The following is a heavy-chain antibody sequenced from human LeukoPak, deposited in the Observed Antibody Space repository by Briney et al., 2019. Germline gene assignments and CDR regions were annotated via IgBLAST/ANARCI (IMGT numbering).Heavy chain of an antibody. D-gene: IGHD3-22*01. V-gene: IGHV4-61*01. CDR3: ARIRRSYYDSTGYLDY. J-gene: IGHJ4*02. CDR1: GGSVSSGSYY. Sequence: PSETLSLTCTVSGGSVSSGSYYWSWIRQPPGKVLEWIGHIYYSGSTNYNPSLKSRVTISVDTSQTQFSLKLSSVTAADTAVYYCARIRRSYYDSTGYLDYWGQGNLVTVSS. CDR2: IYYSGST.